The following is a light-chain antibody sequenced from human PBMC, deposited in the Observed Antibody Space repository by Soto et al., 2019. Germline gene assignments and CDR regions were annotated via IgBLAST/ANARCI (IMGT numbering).Light chain of an antibody. Sequence: EIVLTQSPATLSLSPGERATLSCRASQSVSSYLAWYQQKPGQAPRLLIYDASNRATGIPARFSGSGSGTDSPLTISSLEPEDFPVYYCQQRSNWPPYTFGQGTKLEIK. V-gene: IGKV3-11*01. CDR2: DAS. CDR1: QSVSSY. CDR3: QQRSNWPPYT. J-gene: IGKJ2*01.